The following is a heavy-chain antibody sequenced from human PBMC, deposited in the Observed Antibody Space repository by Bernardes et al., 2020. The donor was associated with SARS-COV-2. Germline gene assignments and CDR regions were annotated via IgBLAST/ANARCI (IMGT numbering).Heavy chain of an antibody. D-gene: IGHD1-7*01. CDR1: GFTFSSSA. CDR2: ISNDGSIK. CDR3: TRGLELELITWFDY. Sequence: VWSLRLSCTASGFTFSSSAMHWVRQAPGKGPEWVAVISNDGSIKYYTDSVKGRFTISRDNSKNTLYLLMNSLRTDDTAVYYCTRGLELELITWFDYWGQGTLVTVSS. V-gene: IGHV3-30-3*01. J-gene: IGHJ4*02.